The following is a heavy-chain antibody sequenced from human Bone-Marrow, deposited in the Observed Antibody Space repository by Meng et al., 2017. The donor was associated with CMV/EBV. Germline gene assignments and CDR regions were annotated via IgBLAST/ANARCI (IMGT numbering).Heavy chain of an antibody. CDR1: GFTFSSYG. J-gene: IGHJ4*02. V-gene: IGHV3-30*02. CDR2: IRYDGSNK. CDR3: AKDASQWLGTRVDY. D-gene: IGHD6-19*01. Sequence: GGSLRLSCAASGFTFSSYGMHWVRQAPGKGLEWVAFIRYDGSNKYYADSVKGRFTISRDNSKNTLYLQMNSLRAEDTAVYYCAKDASQWLGTRVDYWGQGTLVTVSS.